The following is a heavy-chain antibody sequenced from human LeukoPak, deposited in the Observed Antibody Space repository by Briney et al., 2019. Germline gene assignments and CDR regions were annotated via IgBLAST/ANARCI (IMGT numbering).Heavy chain of an antibody. D-gene: IGHD5-18*01. CDR1: GYTFLTQW. CDR3: ARRRHTESNFDL. Sequence: GESLKISCKASGYTFLTQWIGWVRQMPGRGLEWMGNIFPGDSETRYNPSIQGHVTISADKSIDTAFLHWDSLRASDTGMYYCARRRHTESNFDLWGQGTLVTVSS. V-gene: IGHV5-51*01. CDR2: IFPGDSET. J-gene: IGHJ4*02.